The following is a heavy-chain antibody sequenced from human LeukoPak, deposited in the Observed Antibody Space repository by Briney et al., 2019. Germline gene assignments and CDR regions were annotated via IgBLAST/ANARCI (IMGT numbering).Heavy chain of an antibody. V-gene: IGHV1-69*06. CDR3: AREGGYDFWSGYKVESWFDP. CDR1: GGTFSSYA. CDR2: IIPIFGTA. D-gene: IGHD3-3*01. J-gene: IGHJ5*02. Sequence: GASVKVSCKASGGTFSSYAISWVRQAPGQGLEWMGGIIPIFGTANYAQKFQGRVTITADKSTSTAYMELSSLRSEDTAVYYCAREGGYDFWSGYKVESWFDPWGQGTLVTVPS.